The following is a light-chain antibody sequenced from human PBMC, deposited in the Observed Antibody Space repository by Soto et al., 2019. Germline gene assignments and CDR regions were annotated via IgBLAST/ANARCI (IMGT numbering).Light chain of an antibody. CDR2: GAS. CDR3: QRYDSLRT. V-gene: IGKV3-20*01. Sequence: EIVLAQSPGTLSLSPGERATLSCRASQSVSSNLAWYQQKPGQAPRLLIYGASNRATGIPDRFSGSGSGTDFTLTITRLEAEDFAMYYCQRYDSLRTFGQGTKVDIK. CDR1: QSVSSN. J-gene: IGKJ1*01.